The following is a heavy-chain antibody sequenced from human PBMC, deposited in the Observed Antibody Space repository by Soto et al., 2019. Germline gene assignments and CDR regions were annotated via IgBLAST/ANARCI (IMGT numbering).Heavy chain of an antibody. D-gene: IGHD2-2*01. V-gene: IGHV4-31*03. J-gene: IGHJ4*02. CDR2: IFYSGST. Sequence: QVQLQESGPGLVKPSQTLSLTCSVSGGSINSGGYYWTWIRQHPGKGLEWIGNIFYSGSTSYNPSLKSRLTISIDTSKTHFSLKLSSVTAADPAVYYCARNSSSKKIDYWGQGTLVTVSA. CDR3: ARNSSSKKIDY. CDR1: GGSINSGGYY.